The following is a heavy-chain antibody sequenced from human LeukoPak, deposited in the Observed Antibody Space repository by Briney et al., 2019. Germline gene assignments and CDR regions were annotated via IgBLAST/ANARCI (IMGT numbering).Heavy chain of an antibody. V-gene: IGHV1-2*02. D-gene: IGHD3-16*02. CDR2: INPNSGGT. J-gene: IGHJ6*03. CDR3: ARVKNDYVWGSYRWNYYYYMDV. CDR1: GYTFTGYY. Sequence: ASVKVSCKASGYTFTGYYMHWVRQAPGQGLEWMGWINPNSGGTNYAQKFQGRVTMTRDTSISTAYMELSRLRSDDTAVYYCARVKNDYVWGSYRWNYYYYMDVWGKGTTVTVSS.